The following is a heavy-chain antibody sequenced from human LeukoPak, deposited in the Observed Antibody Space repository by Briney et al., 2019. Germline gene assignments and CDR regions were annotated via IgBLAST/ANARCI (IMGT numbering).Heavy chain of an antibody. Sequence: GEALQISSQGVGYPFTTSWIGGGGQRPGKGGEWMAIIYAGNGDAKYSPSFQGQVSISTDRSITTAYLQWSSLKASDTAKYYCAIINHPDGRVYWGQGTLVTVSS. CDR2: IYAGNGDA. CDR3: AIINHPDGRVY. CDR1: GYPFTTSW. D-gene: IGHD5-24*01. V-gene: IGHV5-51*01. J-gene: IGHJ4*02.